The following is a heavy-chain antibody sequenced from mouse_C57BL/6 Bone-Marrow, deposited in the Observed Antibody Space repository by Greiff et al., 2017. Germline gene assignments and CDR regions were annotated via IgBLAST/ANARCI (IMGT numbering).Heavy chain of an antibody. CDR1: GYTFTSYS. CDR3: ARYREFAY. V-gene: IGHV1-61*01. J-gene: IGHJ3*01. CDR2: IYPSDSET. Sequence: VQLQQPGAELVRPGSSVKLSCKASGYTFTSYSMDWVKQRPGQGLEWIGNIYPSDSETHYNQKFKDKATLTVDNSSSTAYMQLSSLTSEDSAVYYCARYREFAYWGQGTLVTVSA.